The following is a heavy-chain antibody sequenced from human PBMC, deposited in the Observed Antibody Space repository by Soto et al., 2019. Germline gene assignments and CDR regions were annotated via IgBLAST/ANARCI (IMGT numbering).Heavy chain of an antibody. D-gene: IGHD5-12*01. CDR2: IRDKANSYAT. J-gene: IGHJ4*02. CDR1: GLTFSGSA. Sequence: EVQLVESGGGLVQPGGSLKLSCAASGLTFSGSAIHWVRQASGEGLEWVGRIRDKANSYATAYAASVRGRFTISRDDSKNTAYLQMKSLNTEDTSVYYCTSAADGYTYFDYWGQGTLLTVSS. CDR3: TSAADGYTYFDY. V-gene: IGHV3-73*02.